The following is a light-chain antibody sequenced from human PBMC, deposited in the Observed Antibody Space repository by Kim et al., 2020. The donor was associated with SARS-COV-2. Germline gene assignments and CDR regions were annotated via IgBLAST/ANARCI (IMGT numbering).Light chain of an antibody. J-gene: IGLJ2*01. CDR2: YAS. CDR1: NIGTKG. Sequence: SYELTQPPSVSVAPGQTATITCGGENIGTKGSHWYQQKPGQAPVLVIYYASDRPSGIPERFSGSKSGNTAALTISRVEAGDEADYYCQVWDSSSDHVVFGGGTQLTVL. V-gene: IGLV3-21*04. CDR3: QVWDSSSDHVV.